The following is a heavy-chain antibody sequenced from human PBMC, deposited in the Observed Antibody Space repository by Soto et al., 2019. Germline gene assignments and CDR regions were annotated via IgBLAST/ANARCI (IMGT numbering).Heavy chain of an antibody. D-gene: IGHD2-15*01. Sequence: QVQLVQSGAEVKKPGASVKVSCKASGYTFTSYGISWVRQAPGQGLEWMGWISAYNGNTNYAQKLQGRVTMTTDTSTSRAYWLLRSRRSAETGVYYCGREGAEDIVVVVAATPTGMDGWGQGTTVTVSS. CDR3: GREGAEDIVVVVAATPTGMDG. V-gene: IGHV1-18*01. CDR1: GYTFTSYG. CDR2: ISAYNGNT. J-gene: IGHJ6*01.